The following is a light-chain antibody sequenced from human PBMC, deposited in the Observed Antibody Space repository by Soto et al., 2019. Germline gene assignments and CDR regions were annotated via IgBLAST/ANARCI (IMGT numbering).Light chain of an antibody. CDR1: SIDVGGYNY. J-gene: IGLJ2*01. CDR3: FSGAGSYVV. Sequence: QSALTQPRSVPGSPGQSVTISCAGTSIDVGGYNYFSWYQQHLGKHPKLMIYDASKRPSGVNDRFSGSRAGNTASLTVSGLQAEDEDGYSGFSGAGSYVVFGGGTKLTVL. CDR2: DAS. V-gene: IGLV2-11*01.